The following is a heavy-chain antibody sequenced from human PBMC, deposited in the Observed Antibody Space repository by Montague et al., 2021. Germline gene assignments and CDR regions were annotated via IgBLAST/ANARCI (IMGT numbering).Heavy chain of an antibody. J-gene: IGHJ4*02. Sequence: SLRLCCAASGFTFSSYWMHWVRQAPGKGLVWVSTITTDGSSTKYEDSVKGRFTISRDNAKNTLYLQMNSLRVENTTVYYCARSYDSWGQGALVNVSS. CDR1: GFTFSSYW. CDR2: ITTDGSST. D-gene: IGHD3-10*01. CDR3: ARSYDS. V-gene: IGHV3-74*01.